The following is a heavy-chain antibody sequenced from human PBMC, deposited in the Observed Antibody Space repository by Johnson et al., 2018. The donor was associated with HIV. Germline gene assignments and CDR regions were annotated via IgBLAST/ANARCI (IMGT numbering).Heavy chain of an antibody. J-gene: IGHJ3*02. CDR3: AKGVTIFGVDIHDGFDM. CDR1: GFTFSSYG. Sequence: QVQLVESGGGLVPPGGSLRLSCAASGFTFSSYGMHWVRQAPGKGLEWVAVISYDGSNKYYADSVKGRLPISRDNSKNTLYLQLDNLRPEDTAVYYCAKGVTIFGVDIHDGFDMWGQGTMVTVSS. V-gene: IGHV3-30*18. D-gene: IGHD3-3*01. CDR2: ISYDGSNK.